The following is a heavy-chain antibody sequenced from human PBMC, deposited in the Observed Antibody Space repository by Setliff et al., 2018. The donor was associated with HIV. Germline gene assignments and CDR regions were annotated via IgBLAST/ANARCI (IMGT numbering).Heavy chain of an antibody. J-gene: IGHJ1*01. Sequence: PSETLSLTCTVSRGSISAYYWSWIRQPPGGTLEWIGYIYYAGATNYNPSLKSRVTISIDTSKNQFSLKLKSLTAADTALYYCAGSPVVRGIEYFQQWGQGTLVTVSS. CDR2: IYYAGAT. V-gene: IGHV4-59*08. D-gene: IGHD2-21*01. CDR1: RGSISAYY. CDR3: AGSPVVRGIEYFQQ.